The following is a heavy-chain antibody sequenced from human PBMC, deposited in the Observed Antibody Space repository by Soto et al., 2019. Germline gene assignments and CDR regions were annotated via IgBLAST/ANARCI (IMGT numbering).Heavy chain of an antibody. V-gene: IGHV4-34*01. D-gene: IGHD5-12*01. CDR3: AREVLAKAVDY. Sequence: SETLSLTCAVYGGSFSGYYWSWIRQPPGKGLEWIGEINHSGSTNYNPSLKSRVTISVDTSKNQFSLKLSSVTAADTAVYYCAREVLAKAVDYWGQGTLVTVSS. J-gene: IGHJ4*02. CDR1: GGSFSGYY. CDR2: INHSGST.